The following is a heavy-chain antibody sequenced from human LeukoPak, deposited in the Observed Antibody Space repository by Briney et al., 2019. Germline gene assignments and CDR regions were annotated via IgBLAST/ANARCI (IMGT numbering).Heavy chain of an antibody. V-gene: IGHV3-7*03. CDR1: GFTFSNYW. J-gene: IGHJ3*02. CDR2: IKQDGYEK. Sequence: GGSLRLSCAVSGFTFSNYWMSWVRQAPGKGLEWVANIKQDGYEKYYVDSVKGRFTISRDNAKNLLYLQMDSLRAEDTAVFYCARVYSSSSGKNAFDIWGQGTVVIVSS. CDR3: ARVYSSSSGKNAFDI. D-gene: IGHD6-6*01.